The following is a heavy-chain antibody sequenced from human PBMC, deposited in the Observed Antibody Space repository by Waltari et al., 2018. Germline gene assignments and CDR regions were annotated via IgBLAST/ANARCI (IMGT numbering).Heavy chain of an antibody. Sequence: EVQLVESGGGLVQPGGSLRLSCAASGFTFSSYWMSWVRQAPGKGLEWVANIKQDGSEKYDVDSVKGRFTISRDNAKNSLYLQMNSLRAEDTAVYYCARDRLVVGAATPQQNYYYYGMDVWGQGTTVTVSS. D-gene: IGHD2-15*01. CDR3: ARDRLVVGAATPQQNYYYYGMDV. CDR2: IKQDGSEK. J-gene: IGHJ6*02. V-gene: IGHV3-7*01. CDR1: GFTFSSYW.